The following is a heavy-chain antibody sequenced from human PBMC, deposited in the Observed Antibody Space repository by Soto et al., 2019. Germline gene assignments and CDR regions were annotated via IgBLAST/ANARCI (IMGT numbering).Heavy chain of an antibody. J-gene: IGHJ4*02. CDR2: IWYDGTNQ. CDR1: GFTFSRYG. D-gene: IGHD3-10*01. CDR3: AKDGLGFGELPYSDY. Sequence: PGGSLRLSCAASGFTFSRYGMHWVRQAPGKGLEWVSVIWYDGTNQYYADAVKGRFTISRDNSRNTLYLQMNSLRAEDTAVYYCAKDGLGFGELPYSDYWGQGTLVTVSS. V-gene: IGHV3-33*06.